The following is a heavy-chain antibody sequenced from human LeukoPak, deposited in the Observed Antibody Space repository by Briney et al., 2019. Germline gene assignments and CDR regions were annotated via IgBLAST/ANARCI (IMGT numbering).Heavy chain of an antibody. V-gene: IGHV1-69*05. CDR2: IIPIFGTA. D-gene: IGHD1-26*01. CDR1: GGTFSSYA. J-gene: IGHJ4*02. Sequence: ASVKVSCKASGGTFSSYAISWVRQAPGQGLEWMGGIIPIFGTANYAQKFQGRVTITTDESTSTAYMELSSLRSEDTAVYYCATQSMKSGSYYGRDYWGQGTLVTVSS. CDR3: ATQSMKSGSYYGRDY.